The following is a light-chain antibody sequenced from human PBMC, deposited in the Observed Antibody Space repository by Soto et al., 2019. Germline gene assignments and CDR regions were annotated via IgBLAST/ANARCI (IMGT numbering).Light chain of an antibody. CDR1: QSIGVW. CDR3: QQYDVDSGT. Sequence: DIQMTQSPSTLSSFVGDRVTITCRASQSIGVWLAWYQQKPGKAPKLLIYDASNLQTGVPSRFSGSGSGTEFTLTISSLQPDDFVTYYCQQYDVDSGTFGQGTKVEIK. J-gene: IGKJ1*01. V-gene: IGKV1-5*01. CDR2: DAS.